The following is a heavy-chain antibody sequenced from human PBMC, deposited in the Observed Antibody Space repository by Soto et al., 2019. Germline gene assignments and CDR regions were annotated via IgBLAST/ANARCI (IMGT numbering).Heavy chain of an antibody. CDR2: FHYSGRT. J-gene: IGHJ6*02. Sequence: SETLSLTCSVPGGSISSGPYSWGWIRQPPGKGLEWIGTFHYSGRTYYSPSLESRVTISVDTSKNQFSLKVSSVTAADTAVFYCARLAGYCSGTNCYGYSGMDVWGQGTTVTVSS. D-gene: IGHD2-2*01. CDR3: ARLAGYCSGTNCYGYSGMDV. CDR1: GGSISSGPYS. V-gene: IGHV4-39*01.